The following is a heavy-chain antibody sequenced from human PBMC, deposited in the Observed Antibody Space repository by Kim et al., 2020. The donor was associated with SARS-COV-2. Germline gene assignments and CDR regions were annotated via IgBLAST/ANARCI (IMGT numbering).Heavy chain of an antibody. CDR2: ISDDANNK. V-gene: IGHV3-30*04. CDR1: GFTFSDLA. J-gene: IGHJ3*01. Sequence: GGSLRLSCAASGFTFSDLAFHWVRQAPGKGLEWVAVISDDANNKYDAESVKGRFTISRDNSKNTLYLQMNSLRAEDTAVYYCARGGYRSSWSIGEAFDLWGQGTMVTVSS. D-gene: IGHD6-13*01. CDR3: ARGGYRSSWSIGEAFDL.